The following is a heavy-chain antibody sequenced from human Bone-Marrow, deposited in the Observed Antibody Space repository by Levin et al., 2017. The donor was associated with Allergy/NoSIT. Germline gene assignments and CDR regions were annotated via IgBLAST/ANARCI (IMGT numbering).Heavy chain of an antibody. D-gene: IGHD5-24*01. CDR3: AKDSERWLQFGCPGCWYFDL. CDR2: ISGSGGST. Sequence: TGGSLRLSCAASEFTFSSYAMSWVRQAPGKGLEWVSAISGSGGSTYYADSVKGRFTISRDNSKNTLYLQMNSLRAEDTAVYYCAKDSERWLQFGCPGCWYFDLWGRGTLVTVSS. V-gene: IGHV3-23*01. J-gene: IGHJ2*01. CDR1: EFTFSSYA.